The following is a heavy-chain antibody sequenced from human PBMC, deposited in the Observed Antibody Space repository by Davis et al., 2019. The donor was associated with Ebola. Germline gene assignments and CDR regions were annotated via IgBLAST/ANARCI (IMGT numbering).Heavy chain of an antibody. D-gene: IGHD6-19*01. CDR3: ARLGGSYSSAAVGFDP. Sequence: GESLKISCKGSGYSFTSYWIGWVRQMPGKDLEWMGIIYPGDSDTRYSSSFQGQVTISADKSISTAYLQWSSLKASDTAMYYCARLGGSYSSAAVGFDPWGQGTLVTVSS. CDR1: GYSFTSYW. V-gene: IGHV5-51*01. J-gene: IGHJ5*02. CDR2: IYPGDSDT.